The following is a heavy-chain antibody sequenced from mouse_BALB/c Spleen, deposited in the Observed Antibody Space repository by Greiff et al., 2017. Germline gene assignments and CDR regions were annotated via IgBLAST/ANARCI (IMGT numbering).Heavy chain of an antibody. Sequence: EVKLLESGGGLVKPGGSLKLSCAASGFTFSDYYMYWVRQTPEKRLEWVATISDGGSYTYYPDSVKGRFTISRDNAKNNLYLQMSSLKSEDTAMYYFARDQTARATFAMAYWGQGTSGTVSS. J-gene: IGHJ4*01. CDR1: GFTFSDYY. CDR2: ISDGGSYT. CDR3: ARDQTARATFAMAY. V-gene: IGHV5-4*02. D-gene: IGHD3-2*01.